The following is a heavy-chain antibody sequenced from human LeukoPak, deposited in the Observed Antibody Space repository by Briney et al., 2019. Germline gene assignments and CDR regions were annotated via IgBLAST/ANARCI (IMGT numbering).Heavy chain of an antibody. D-gene: IGHD3-22*01. J-gene: IGHJ4*02. CDR1: GFTFSSYA. CDR2: ISYDGSNK. V-gene: IGHV3-30*04. Sequence: GGSLRLSCAASGFTFSSYAMHWVRQAPGKGLEWVAVISYDGSNKYYADSVKGRFTISRDNPKNTLYLQMNSLRAEDTAVYFCAKRGVVIRVILVGFHKEAYYFDSWGQGALVTVSS. CDR3: AKRGVVIRVILVGFHKEAYYFDS.